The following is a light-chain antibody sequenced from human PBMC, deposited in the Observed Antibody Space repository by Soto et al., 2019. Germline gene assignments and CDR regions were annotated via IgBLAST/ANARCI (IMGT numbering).Light chain of an antibody. CDR1: QSVSSY. CDR3: QQRSNWRRT. V-gene: IGKV3-11*01. CDR2: DAS. J-gene: IGKJ4*01. Sequence: EIVLTQSPATLSLSPGERATLSCRASQSVSSYVAWYQQKPGQAPRLLIYDASNRATGIPARFSGSGSGTDCSLTISSLALEDFAVYYCQQRSNWRRTFGGGAKVEIK.